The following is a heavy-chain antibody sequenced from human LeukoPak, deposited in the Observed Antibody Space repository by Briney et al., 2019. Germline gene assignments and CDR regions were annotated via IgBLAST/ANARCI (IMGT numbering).Heavy chain of an antibody. J-gene: IGHJ4*02. D-gene: IGHD6-6*01. V-gene: IGHV3-30*04. Sequence: PGRSLRLSCAASGFTFSSYALHWVRQAPGKGLEWVAVISYDGSNKYYADSVKGRFTISGDNSKNTLHLQMNSLRAEDTAVYYCARSDYSSSQVDYWGQGTLVTVSS. CDR2: ISYDGSNK. CDR1: GFTFSSYA. CDR3: ARSDYSSSQVDY.